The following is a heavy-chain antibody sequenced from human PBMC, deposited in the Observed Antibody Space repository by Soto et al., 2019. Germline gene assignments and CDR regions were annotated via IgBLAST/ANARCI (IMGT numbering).Heavy chain of an antibody. CDR2: ISHSGST. CDR1: GGSINNIYW. Sequence: PSETLSLTCAVSGGSINNIYWGTWVRQPPGKGLEWIGEISHSGSTHYNPSLKSRVTISINRSKNQISLNLNSVTAADTAVYYCARAENFNKKSRYRNIVYFASWGQGIQVTVSS. CDR3: ARAENFNKKSRYRNIVYFAS. V-gene: IGHV4-4*02. J-gene: IGHJ4*02. D-gene: IGHD2-15*01.